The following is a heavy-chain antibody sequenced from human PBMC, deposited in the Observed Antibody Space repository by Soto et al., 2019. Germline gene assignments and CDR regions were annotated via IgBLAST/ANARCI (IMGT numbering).Heavy chain of an antibody. V-gene: IGHV1-18*01. CDR3: TRPRAPIGYSYAQAAFDI. J-gene: IGHJ3*02. D-gene: IGHD5-18*01. CDR2: INPYNGNT. Sequence: ASVKVSCKASGYTFTNFGINWVRQAPGEVLEWMGWINPYNGNTNYAQNFQGRVTMTTDESTTTAYMELRSLRSEDTAVYYCTRPRAPIGYSYAQAAFDIWGQGTMVTVSS. CDR1: GYTFTNFG.